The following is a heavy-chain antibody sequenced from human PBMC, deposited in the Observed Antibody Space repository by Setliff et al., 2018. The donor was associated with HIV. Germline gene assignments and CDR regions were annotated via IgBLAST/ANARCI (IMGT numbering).Heavy chain of an antibody. Sequence: LRLSCVTSGITFINAAMAWVRQAPGKGPEWISFIYSGSSSAVFADSVKGRSTISRDNSRNTLFLQMNSLRAEDTAVYYCAKEPSSCSAPRPSLCGYFDSWGQGTQVTVSS. J-gene: IGHJ4*01. CDR1: GITFINAA. V-gene: IGHV3-23*03. CDR2: IYSGSSSA. CDR3: AKEPSSCSAPRPSLCGYFDS. D-gene: IGHD2-21*01.